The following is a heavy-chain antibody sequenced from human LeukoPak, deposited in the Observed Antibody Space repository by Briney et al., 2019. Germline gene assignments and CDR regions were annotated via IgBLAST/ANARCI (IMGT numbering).Heavy chain of an antibody. D-gene: IGHD6-13*01. Sequence: SQTLSLTCTVSGGSINSGGYYWSWIRQPPGKGLEWIGYIFYSGSTYYNPSLKSRVSISVDTSKNQFSLKLTSVTAADTAVYYCARAVAAAGNWFDPWGQGTLVTVSS. CDR2: IFYSGST. J-gene: IGHJ5*02. V-gene: IGHV4-31*03. CDR3: ARAVAAAGNWFDP. CDR1: GGSINSGGYY.